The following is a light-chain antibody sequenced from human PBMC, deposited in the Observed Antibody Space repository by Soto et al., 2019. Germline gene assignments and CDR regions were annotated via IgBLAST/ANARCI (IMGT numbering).Light chain of an antibody. CDR1: QSISSW. Sequence: DIQMTQSPSTLSASVGDRVTITRRASQSISSWLAWYQQKPGKAPKLLIYAASTLHTGVPSRFSGRGSGTDFTLTINNLQREDFADYFCQQTYSNLWTFGQGTKVDIK. CDR2: AAS. V-gene: IGKV1-39*01. J-gene: IGKJ1*01. CDR3: QQTYSNLWT.